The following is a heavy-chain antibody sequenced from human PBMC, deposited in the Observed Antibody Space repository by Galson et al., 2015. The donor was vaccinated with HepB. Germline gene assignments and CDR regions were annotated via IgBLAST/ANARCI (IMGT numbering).Heavy chain of an antibody. CDR2: ISGSGGAT. J-gene: IGHJ4*02. D-gene: IGHD6-19*01. V-gene: IGHV3-23*01. CDR1: GFTFSNYA. Sequence: SLRLSCAASGFTFSNYAMTWVRQAPGKRLQWVSGISGSGGATYYADSVKGRFTISRDNSRNTLFLQMNSLRAEDTAVYYCAKDKDLSRIAVAAYFDYWGQGTLVTVSS. CDR3: AKDKDLSRIAVAAYFDY.